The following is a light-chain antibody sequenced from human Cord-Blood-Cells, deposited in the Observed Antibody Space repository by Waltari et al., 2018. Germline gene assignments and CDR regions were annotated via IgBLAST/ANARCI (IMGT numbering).Light chain of an antibody. V-gene: IGLV2-23*01. CDR2: EGS. J-gene: IGLJ2*01. Sequence: QSALTQPASVSGSPGQSITISCTGTSSDVGSYNLVSCYQQHPGKAPKLLIYEGSKRPSGVSKRFSGSKSGNTASLTISGLQAEDEADYYCCSYAGSSTSVVFGGGTKLTVL. CDR1: SSDVGSYNL. CDR3: CSYAGSSTSVV.